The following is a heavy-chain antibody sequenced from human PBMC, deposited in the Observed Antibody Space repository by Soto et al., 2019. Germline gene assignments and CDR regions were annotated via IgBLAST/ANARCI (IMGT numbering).Heavy chain of an antibody. Sequence: PSETLSLTCTVSGGSITSSYWSWIRRPPGKGLEWIAYIYDTGISGYTPSTSYNPSLKSRVTISVDTSKNQFSLKLSSVTAADTAVYYCARGDYYGSGSYYNRSPYFDYWGQGTLVTVSS. CDR1: GGSITSSY. D-gene: IGHD3-10*01. J-gene: IGHJ4*02. CDR2: IYDTGISGYTPST. V-gene: IGHV4-59*12. CDR3: ARGDYYGSGSYYNRSPYFDY.